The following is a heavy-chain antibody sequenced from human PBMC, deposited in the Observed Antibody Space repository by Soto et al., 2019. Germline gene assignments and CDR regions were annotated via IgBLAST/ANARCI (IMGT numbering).Heavy chain of an antibody. D-gene: IGHD3-22*01. CDR3: ARPIQYYFDTSAQSAWFDP. V-gene: IGHV1-69*13. CDR2: IIPIFSTP. Sequence: GASVKVSCKTSGGTFGSYAISWVRQAPGQGLEWMGGIIPIFSTPNYAQRFQGGVTITADESTSTAYMELSSLRSEDTAVYYCARPIQYYFDTSAQSAWFDPWGQGTLVTVSS. J-gene: IGHJ5*02. CDR1: GGTFGSYA.